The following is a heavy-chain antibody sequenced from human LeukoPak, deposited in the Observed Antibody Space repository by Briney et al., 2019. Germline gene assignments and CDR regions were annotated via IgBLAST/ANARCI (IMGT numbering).Heavy chain of an antibody. V-gene: IGHV4-34*01. D-gene: IGHD6-13*01. CDR1: GGSFSGYY. J-gene: IGHJ2*01. CDR2: INHSGST. CDR3: ARLTSSWYQDWYFDL. Sequence: SETLSLTCAVYGGSFSGYYWSWIRQPPGKVLEWIGEINHSGSTNYNPSLKSRVTISVDTSKNQFSLKLSSVTAADTAVYYCARLTSSWYQDWYFDLWGRGTLVTVSS.